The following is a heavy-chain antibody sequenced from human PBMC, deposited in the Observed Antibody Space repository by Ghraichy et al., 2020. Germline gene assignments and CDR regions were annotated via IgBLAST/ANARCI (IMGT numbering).Heavy chain of an antibody. CDR1: GFTVSSNY. J-gene: IGHJ6*02. CDR3: ASEYCTNGVCYNTYGMDV. CDR2: IYSGGST. Sequence: GGSLRLSCAASGFTVSSNYMSWVRQAPGKGLEWVSVIYSGGSTYYADSVKGRFTISRDNSKNTLYLQMNSLRAEDTAVYYCASEYCTNGVCYNTYGMDVWGQGTTVTVSS. V-gene: IGHV3-53*01. D-gene: IGHD2-8*01.